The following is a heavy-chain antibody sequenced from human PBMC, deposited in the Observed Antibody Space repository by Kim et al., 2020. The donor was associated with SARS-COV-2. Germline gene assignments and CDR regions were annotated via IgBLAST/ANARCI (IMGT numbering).Heavy chain of an antibody. D-gene: IGHD6-19*01. CDR3: VKESDTSGPL. V-gene: IGHV3-7*01. Sequence: GGSLRLSCAASGFTFSNYWMNWIRQAPGKGLEWVANIKEDGSEKNYVDSVKGRFTVSRDNARNSLYLQMNILRAEDTAVYYCVKESDTSGPLWCKGTLAT. CDR2: IKEDGSEK. J-gene: IGHJ1*01. CDR1: GFTFSNYW.